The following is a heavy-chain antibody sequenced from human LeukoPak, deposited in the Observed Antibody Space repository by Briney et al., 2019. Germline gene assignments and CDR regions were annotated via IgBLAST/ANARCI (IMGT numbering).Heavy chain of an antibody. Sequence: GESLKISCKGSGYRFTSYWIAWVRQMPGKGLEWTGIIYPGDSNTKYSPSVEGQVTISVDKSISTAYLQWSSLKASDTALYYCARLGYHFGQGDYWGQGTLVTVSS. V-gene: IGHV5-51*01. J-gene: IGHJ4*02. CDR3: ARLGYHFGQGDY. CDR1: GYRFTSYW. D-gene: IGHD5-18*01. CDR2: IYPGDSNT.